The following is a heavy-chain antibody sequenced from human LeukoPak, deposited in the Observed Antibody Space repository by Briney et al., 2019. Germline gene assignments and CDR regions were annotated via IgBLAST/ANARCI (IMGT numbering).Heavy chain of an antibody. CDR3: ARDQNLGGGSCYI. D-gene: IGHD2-15*01. J-gene: IGHJ4*02. V-gene: IGHV3-33*01. Sequence: GGSLRLSCAASGFTFSSYGMHWVRQAPGKGLEWVAVIWYDGSNKYYADSVKGRFTISRDNSKNTPYLQMNSLRAEDTAVYYCARDQNLGGGSCYIWGQGTLVTVSS. CDR2: IWYDGSNK. CDR1: GFTFSSYG.